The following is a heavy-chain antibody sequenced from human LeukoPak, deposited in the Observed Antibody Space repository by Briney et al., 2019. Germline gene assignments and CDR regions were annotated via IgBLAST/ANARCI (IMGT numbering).Heavy chain of an antibody. J-gene: IGHJ4*02. D-gene: IGHD6-6*01. Sequence: GGSLRLSCAASGFTFSSYWMSWVRQAPGKGLEWVANMKQDGSEKQYVDSVKGRFTISRGNAKNSLYLQMNSLRAEDTAVYYCGRAHRSSGFGVDYWGQGTLVTASS. CDR1: GFTFSSYW. CDR2: MKQDGSEK. V-gene: IGHV3-7*01. CDR3: GRAHRSSGFGVDY.